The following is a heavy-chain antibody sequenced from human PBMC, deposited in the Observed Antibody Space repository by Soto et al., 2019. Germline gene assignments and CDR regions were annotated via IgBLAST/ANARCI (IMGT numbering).Heavy chain of an antibody. Sequence: SETLSLTXTVSGGSISSYYWSWIRQPAGKGLEWIGRIYTSGSTNYNPSLKSRVTMSVDTSKNQFSLKLSSVTAADTAVYYCARDVRYYDSSGYYAWFDPWGQGTLVTVSS. J-gene: IGHJ5*02. CDR2: IYTSGST. V-gene: IGHV4-4*07. D-gene: IGHD3-22*01. CDR1: GGSISSYY. CDR3: ARDVRYYDSSGYYAWFDP.